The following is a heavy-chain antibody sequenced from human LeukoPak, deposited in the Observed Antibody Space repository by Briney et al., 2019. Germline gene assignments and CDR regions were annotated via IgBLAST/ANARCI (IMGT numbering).Heavy chain of an antibody. V-gene: IGHV3-11*04. Sequence: GGSLRLSCAASEFTFSDYYMSWIRQAPGKGLEWVSYISSSSSTIYYADSVKGRFTISRDSAKNSLYLQMNSLRDEDTAVYYCARESEALDYWGQGTLVTVSS. CDR1: EFTFSDYY. J-gene: IGHJ4*02. CDR2: ISSSSSTI. CDR3: ARESEALDY.